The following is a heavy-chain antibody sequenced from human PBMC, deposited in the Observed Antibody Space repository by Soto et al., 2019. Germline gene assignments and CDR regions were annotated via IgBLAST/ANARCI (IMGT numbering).Heavy chain of an antibody. D-gene: IGHD3-10*01. J-gene: IGHJ4*02. Sequence: SETLSLTCTVSGGSISSYYWSWIRQPPGKGLEWIGYIYYTGTTNYNPSLKGRVTISLDTSKNQFSLKLNSVTAADTAVYYCARDGAVGPLDYWGQGALVTVSS. CDR1: GGSISSYY. V-gene: IGHV4-59*01. CDR2: IYYTGTT. CDR3: ARDGAVGPLDY.